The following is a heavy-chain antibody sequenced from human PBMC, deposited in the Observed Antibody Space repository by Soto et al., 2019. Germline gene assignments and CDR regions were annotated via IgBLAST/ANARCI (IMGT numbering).Heavy chain of an antibody. CDR2: IYYSGST. CDR1: GGSISSGGYY. D-gene: IGHD3-10*01. CDR3: ARDLISKVGSGRLDY. Sequence: PSETLSLTCTVSGGSISSGGYYWSWIRQHPGKGLEWIGYIYYSGSTYYNPSLKSRVTISVDTSKNQFSLKLSSVTAADTAVYYCARDLISKVGSGRLDYWGQGTLVTVSS. J-gene: IGHJ4*02. V-gene: IGHV4-31*03.